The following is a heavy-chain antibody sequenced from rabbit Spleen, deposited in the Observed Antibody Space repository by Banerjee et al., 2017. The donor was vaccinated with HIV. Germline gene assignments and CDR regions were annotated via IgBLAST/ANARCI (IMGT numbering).Heavy chain of an antibody. CDR1: GFTISNNYY. CDR3: ARDTGSSFSTYGMDL. Sequence: QSLEESGGDLVKPGASLTLTCTASGFTISNNYYMCWVRQAPGKGLEWIACINAVTGKAVYATWAKGRFTISKTSSTTVTLQMTSLTVADTATYFCARDTGSSFSTYGMDLWGQGTLVTVS. V-gene: IGHV1S40*01. J-gene: IGHJ6*01. CDR2: INAVTGKA. D-gene: IGHD8-1*01.